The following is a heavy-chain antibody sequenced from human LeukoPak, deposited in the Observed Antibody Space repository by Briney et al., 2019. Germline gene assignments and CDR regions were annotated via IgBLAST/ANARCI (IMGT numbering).Heavy chain of an antibody. CDR3: ARVGRSGSPGAFDI. CDR2: IRSQNGAT. J-gene: IGHJ3*02. D-gene: IGHD1-26*01. CDR1: GYTFHTYD. Sequence: ASVKVSCRASGYTFHTYDITWVRQAPGQGLEWMGWIRSQNGATNYAQKLQGRVTMTTDAYTSTVHMEMRSLRSDDTAVYYCARVGRSGSPGAFDIWGQGTMVIVSA. V-gene: IGHV1-18*01.